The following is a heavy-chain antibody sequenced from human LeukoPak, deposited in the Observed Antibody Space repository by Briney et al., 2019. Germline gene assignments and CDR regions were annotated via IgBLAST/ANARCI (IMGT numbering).Heavy chain of an antibody. CDR2: ISYDGSDK. Sequence: GRSLRLSCAASGFTFSSYAMHWVRQAPGKGLEWVAVISYDGSDKYYADSVKGRFTISRDNSKNTLYLQMNSLRAEDTAVYYCARDITVAGADYWGQGTLVTVSS. CDR3: ARDITVAGADY. V-gene: IGHV3-30-3*01. J-gene: IGHJ4*02. CDR1: GFTFSSYA. D-gene: IGHD6-19*01.